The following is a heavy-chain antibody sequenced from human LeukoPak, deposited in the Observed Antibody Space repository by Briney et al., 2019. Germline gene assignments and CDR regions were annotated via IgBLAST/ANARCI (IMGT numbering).Heavy chain of an antibody. Sequence: TSETLSLTCTVSGGSISSYYWSWIRQPPGKGLEWIGYIYYSGSTNYNPPLKSRVTISVDTSKNQFSLKLSSVTAADTAVYYCARTDMVRGDGYYFDYWGQGTLVTVSS. CDR3: ARTDMVRGDGYYFDY. V-gene: IGHV4-59*08. J-gene: IGHJ4*02. CDR1: GGSISSYY. D-gene: IGHD3-10*01. CDR2: IYYSGST.